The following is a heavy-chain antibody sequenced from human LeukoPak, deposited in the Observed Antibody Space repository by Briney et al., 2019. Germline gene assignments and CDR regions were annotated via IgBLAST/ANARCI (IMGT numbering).Heavy chain of an antibody. D-gene: IGHD2-15*01. V-gene: IGHV1-46*01. CDR3: ARPGYCSGGRCSGYVY. CDR1: GYAFTDYY. CDR2: INPTGCRT. Sequence: GASVKVSCKASGYAFTDYYMHWVRKDPGQGLKWMGMINPTGCRTSYAQRFQGRVTMTRDTCTRTVYMELSGLKSADTAVYYCARPGYCSGGRCSGYVYWGQGTLVTVSS. J-gene: IGHJ4*02.